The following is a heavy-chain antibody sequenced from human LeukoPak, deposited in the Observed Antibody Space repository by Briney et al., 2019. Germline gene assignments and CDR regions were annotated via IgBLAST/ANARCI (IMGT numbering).Heavy chain of an antibody. CDR2: IKQDGSEK. V-gene: IGHV3-7*01. CDR3: ARAGGTYYGIAFDM. D-gene: IGHD1-26*01. Sequence: GGSLRLSCAASGFTFSSYWMSWVRQAPGKGLEWVANIKQDGSEKYYVDSVKGRFTISRDNAKNSLYLQMNSLRGEDTAVYYCARAGGTYYGIAFDMWGQGTMVTVSS. CDR1: GFTFSSYW. J-gene: IGHJ3*02.